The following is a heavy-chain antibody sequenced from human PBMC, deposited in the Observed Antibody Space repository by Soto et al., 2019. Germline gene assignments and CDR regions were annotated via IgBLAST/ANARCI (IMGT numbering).Heavy chain of an antibody. V-gene: IGHV4-34*01. Sequence: PSETLSLTCAVYGGSFSGYYWSWIRQPPGKGLEWIGEINHSGSTNYNPSLKSRVTISVDTSKNQFSLKLSSVTAADTAVYYCARAADLRVYYYYYGMDVWGQGTTVTVS. D-gene: IGHD3-16*01. CDR3: ARAADLRVYYYYYGMDV. J-gene: IGHJ6*02. CDR2: INHSGST. CDR1: GGSFSGYY.